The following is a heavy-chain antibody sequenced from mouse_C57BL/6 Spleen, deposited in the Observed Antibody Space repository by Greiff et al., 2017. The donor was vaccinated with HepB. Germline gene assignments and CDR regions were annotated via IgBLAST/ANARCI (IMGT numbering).Heavy chain of an antibody. CDR2: LNPYNGGT. V-gene: IGHV1-19*01. D-gene: IGHD1-1*01. CDR3: AGTDYYSSISLDY. CDR1: GYTFPAYY. Sequence: EVQLQQSGPVLVKPGASVKMSCKASGYTFPAYYSYWVKQSHGKSLEWIGVLNPYNGGTSYNQKFKGKATLTVDKSSSTAYMELNSLTSEDSAVYYCAGTDYYSSISLDYWGQGTTLTVSS. J-gene: IGHJ2*01.